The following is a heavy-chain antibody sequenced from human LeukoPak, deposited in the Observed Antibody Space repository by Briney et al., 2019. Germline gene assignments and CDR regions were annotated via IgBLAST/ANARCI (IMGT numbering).Heavy chain of an antibody. D-gene: IGHD6-6*01. J-gene: IGHJ3*02. CDR3: ARVRIAVRFVTNDAFDI. V-gene: IGHV1-2*02. Sequence: ASVKVSCKASGYTFTGYHMHWVRQAPGQGLEWMGWINPNSGGTNYAQKFQGRVTMTRDTSISTAYMELSGLRFDDTAVYYCARVRIAVRFVTNDAFDIWGLGTMVTVSS. CDR1: GYTFTGYH. CDR2: INPNSGGT.